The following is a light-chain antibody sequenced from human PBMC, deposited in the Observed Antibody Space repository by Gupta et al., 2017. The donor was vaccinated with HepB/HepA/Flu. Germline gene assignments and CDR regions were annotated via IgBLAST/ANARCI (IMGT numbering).Light chain of an antibody. CDR2: KDY. V-gene: IGLV3-1*01. Sequence: SYALTQPPSVSVSPGQTASITCSGDKLGDKYTCWYQQKPGQYPVLVIYKDYKRPSGIPERFSGSNSGNTATLTISGTQARDEADYYCQAGDSTTGVFGTGTKVTVL. CDR3: QAGDSTTGV. CDR1: KLGDKY. J-gene: IGLJ1*01.